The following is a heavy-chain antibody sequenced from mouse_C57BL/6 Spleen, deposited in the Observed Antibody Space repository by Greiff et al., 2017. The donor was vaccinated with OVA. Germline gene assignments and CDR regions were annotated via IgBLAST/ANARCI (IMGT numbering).Heavy chain of an antibody. CDR1: GYAFTIYW. Sequence: QVQLKESGAELVKPGASVKLSCKASGYAFTIYWMNWVKQRPGQGLEWIGQIYPGNGDTNYNGKFKGKATLTADKSSSTAYLQLSSLTSEDSAVYFCARYDGYYLDYWGQGTTLTVSS. CDR2: IYPGNGDT. D-gene: IGHD2-3*01. J-gene: IGHJ2*01. V-gene: IGHV1-80*01. CDR3: ARYDGYYLDY.